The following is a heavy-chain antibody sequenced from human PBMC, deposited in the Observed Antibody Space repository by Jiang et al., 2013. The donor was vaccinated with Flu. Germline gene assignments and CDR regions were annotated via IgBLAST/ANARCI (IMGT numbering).Heavy chain of an antibody. Sequence: PPGKGLEWIGEINHMESTNYNPSLKSRVTISVDTSKNQFSLKLSSVTAADTAVYYCARVSGWAAAGTWGQGTLVTVSS. CDR3: ARVSGWAAAGT. J-gene: IGHJ4*02. CDR2: INHMEST. D-gene: IGHD6-13*01. V-gene: IGHV4-34*01.